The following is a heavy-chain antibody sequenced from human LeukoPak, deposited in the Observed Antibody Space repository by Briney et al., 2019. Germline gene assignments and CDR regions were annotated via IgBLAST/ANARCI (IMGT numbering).Heavy chain of an antibody. V-gene: IGHV1-46*01. Sequence: ASVKASCKASGYTFTSYYMHWVRQAPGQGLEWMGIINPSGGSTSYAQKFQGRVTMTRDTSASTVYMELSSLRSEDTAVYYCARENLGYSSSLGSYYYYGMDVWGQGTTVTVSS. CDR1: GYTFTSYY. D-gene: IGHD6-6*01. J-gene: IGHJ6*02. CDR2: INPSGGST. CDR3: ARENLGYSSSLGSYYYYGMDV.